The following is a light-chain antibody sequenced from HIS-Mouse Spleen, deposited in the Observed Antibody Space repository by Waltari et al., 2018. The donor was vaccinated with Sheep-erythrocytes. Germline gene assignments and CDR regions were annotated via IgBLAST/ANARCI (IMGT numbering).Light chain of an antibody. CDR1: SSDVGSYNL. CDR3: CSYAGSSTWV. CDR2: EGS. Sequence: QSALTQPASVSGSPGQSITISCTGTSSDVGSYNLVSWYQQHPGKAPKLMIYEGSKRPPGVSNRLPGSKSGNTASLTISGLQAEDEADYYCCSYAGSSTWVFGGGTKLTVL. V-gene: IGLV2-23*01. J-gene: IGLJ3*02.